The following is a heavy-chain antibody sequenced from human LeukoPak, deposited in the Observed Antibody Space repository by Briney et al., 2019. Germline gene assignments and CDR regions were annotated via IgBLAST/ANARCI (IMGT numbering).Heavy chain of an antibody. Sequence: PSETLSLTCSVSGGSISTYYWSWIRQPPGKGLEWIGYVYYSGSTDYNPSLESRVTISVDTSKNQFSLKVNSVTAADTAVYNCARVRGYSHGYDAFDIWGQGTMVTVSS. CDR3: ARVRGYSHGYDAFDI. V-gene: IGHV4-59*01. D-gene: IGHD5-18*01. J-gene: IGHJ3*02. CDR1: GGSISTYY. CDR2: VYYSGST.